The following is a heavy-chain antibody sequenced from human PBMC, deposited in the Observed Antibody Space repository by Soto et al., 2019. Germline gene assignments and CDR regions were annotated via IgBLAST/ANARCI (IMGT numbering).Heavy chain of an antibody. D-gene: IGHD2-2*01. CDR1: GYTFTSYA. J-gene: IGHJ6*02. V-gene: IGHV1-58*02. CDR3: AADSYCSSTSCYGGYYYYYGMDV. CDR2: INAGSGNT. Sequence: SLKVSCKSSGYTFTSYAMHWVRQAPGQRLEWMGWINAGSGNTNYAQKFQERVTITRDMSTSTAYMELSSLRSEDTAVYYCAADSYCSSTSCYGGYYYYYGMDVWGQGTTVTVSS.